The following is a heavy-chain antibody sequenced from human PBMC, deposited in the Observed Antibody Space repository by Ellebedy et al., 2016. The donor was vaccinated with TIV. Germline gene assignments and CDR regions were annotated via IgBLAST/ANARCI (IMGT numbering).Heavy chain of an antibody. D-gene: IGHD3-3*01. CDR1: GFTFNDYA. J-gene: IGHJ4*02. CDR2: ISDDGTKK. CDR3: ANGGDEPDF. Sequence: GESLKISCVGSGFTFNDYAMQWVRQAPGKGLEWVAVISDDGTKKFYAESLKGRFTISRDDSKRTVYLQMNSLRREDTAVYYCANGGDEPDFWGQGTLV. V-gene: IGHV3-30*18.